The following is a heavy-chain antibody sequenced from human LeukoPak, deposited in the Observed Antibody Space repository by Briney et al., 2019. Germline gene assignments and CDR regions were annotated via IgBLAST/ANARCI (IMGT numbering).Heavy chain of an antibody. V-gene: IGHV4-34*01. J-gene: IGHJ3*01. CDR1: GGSFNGYY. CDR3: ARGRFGNLLQLQPRRPFEL. D-gene: IGHD1-1*01. Sequence: SETLSLTSAVYGGSFNGYYWSWIRTTPGQGLEWIREINRSGTTNYNPSLASRVTMSVDTSKSQVSLPLRSGTAADTAIFYCARGRFGNLLQLQPRRPFELWGEGT. CDR2: INRSGTT.